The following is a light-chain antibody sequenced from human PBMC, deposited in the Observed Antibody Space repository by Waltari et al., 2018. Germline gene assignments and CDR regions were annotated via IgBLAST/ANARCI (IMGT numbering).Light chain of an antibody. Sequence: DIQMTQSPSPLSASVGDRVTITCRASQTIYNSLNWYQHKPGKAPKILSSDTSTLQSGVPSRFSGRGSGTEFTLTISRLQPEDFGTYYCQQSYTLPYTFGQGTKLDI. CDR3: QQSYTLPYT. J-gene: IGKJ2*01. CDR1: QTIYNS. CDR2: DTS. V-gene: IGKV1-39*01.